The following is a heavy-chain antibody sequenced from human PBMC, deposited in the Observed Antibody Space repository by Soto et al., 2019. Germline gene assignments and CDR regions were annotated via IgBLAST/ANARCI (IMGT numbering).Heavy chain of an antibody. J-gene: IGHJ4*02. CDR3: ARALTGVIDY. V-gene: IGHV1-46*01. CDR2: INPSGGST. CDR1: GYTFTSYY. D-gene: IGHD1-20*01. Sequence: QVQLVQSGAEVKKPGASVKVSCKASGYTFTSYYMHWVLQAPGQGLEWMGIINPSGGSTSYPQKFQGRDLMTRDTSTSTVYMELCSLRSEDTAVYYCARALTGVIDYWGQGTLVTVSS.